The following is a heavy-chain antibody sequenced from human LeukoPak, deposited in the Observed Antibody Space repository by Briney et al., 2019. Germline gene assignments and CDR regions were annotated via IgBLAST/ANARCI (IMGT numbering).Heavy chain of an antibody. D-gene: IGHD6-19*01. V-gene: IGHV4-39*01. J-gene: IGHJ3*02. Sequence: SETLSLTCAVYGGSFSSSSYYWGWIRQPPGKGLEWIGSIYYSGRTYYNPSLKSRVTISVDTSKNQFSLKLSSVTAADTAVYYCTRCMAVAGPEIWGQGTMVTVSS. CDR2: IYYSGRT. CDR1: GGSFSSSSYY. CDR3: TRCMAVAGPEI.